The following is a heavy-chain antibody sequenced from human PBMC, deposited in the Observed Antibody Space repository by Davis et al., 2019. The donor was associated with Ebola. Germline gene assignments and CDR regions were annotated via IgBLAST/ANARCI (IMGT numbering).Heavy chain of an antibody. Sequence: SGPTLVKPTQTLTLTCTLSGFSISSSGVGVGWIRQPPGKALEWLAVIYWDDGKEYSPTLRSRLTIAKDTSKNQVVLTMTNVDPVDTGTYFCAHQNYLENYVYWSRVAYWGQGTLVTVSS. V-gene: IGHV2-5*02. J-gene: IGHJ4*02. CDR1: GFSISSSGVG. CDR3: AHQNYLENYVYWSRVAY. D-gene: IGHD3/OR15-3a*01. CDR2: IYWDDGK.